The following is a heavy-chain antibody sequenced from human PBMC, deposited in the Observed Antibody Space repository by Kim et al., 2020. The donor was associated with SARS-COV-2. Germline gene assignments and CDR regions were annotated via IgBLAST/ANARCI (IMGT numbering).Heavy chain of an antibody. CDR2: YYIGST. Sequence: YYIGSTNYNPPLQSRVTISVDTSKNQYSLKLSSVTAADTAVYYCARGCDYWGQGTLVTVSS. J-gene: IGHJ4*02. CDR3: ARGCDY. V-gene: IGHV4-59*09.